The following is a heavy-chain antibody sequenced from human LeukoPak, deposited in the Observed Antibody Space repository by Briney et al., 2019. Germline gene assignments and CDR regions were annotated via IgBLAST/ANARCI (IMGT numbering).Heavy chain of an antibody. CDR1: GFTFSSYA. V-gene: IGHV3-23*01. Sequence: GGSLRLSCAASGFTFSSYAMSWVRQTPGEGLEWVSAISGSGSSTYYADSVKGRFTISRDNSKNTLYLQMNSLRAEDTAVYYCAKDAYYYGSGSYPYWGQGTLVTVSS. J-gene: IGHJ4*02. CDR2: ISGSGSST. D-gene: IGHD3-10*01. CDR3: AKDAYYYGSGSYPY.